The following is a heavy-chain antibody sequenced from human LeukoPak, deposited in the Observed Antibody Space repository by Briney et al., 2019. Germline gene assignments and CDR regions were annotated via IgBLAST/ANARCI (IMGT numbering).Heavy chain of an antibody. CDR2: ISYDGSSK. Sequence: GGSLRLSCAASGFTFSHYAMHWVRQAPGKGLEWVALISYDGSSKYYADSVKGRFTVSRDNAKDTLYLQMNNLRAEDTAVYYCARDRGYYYLDVWGKGTTVAVSS. J-gene: IGHJ6*03. CDR3: ARDRGYYYLDV. CDR1: GFTFSHYA. D-gene: IGHD3-10*01. V-gene: IGHV3-30*04.